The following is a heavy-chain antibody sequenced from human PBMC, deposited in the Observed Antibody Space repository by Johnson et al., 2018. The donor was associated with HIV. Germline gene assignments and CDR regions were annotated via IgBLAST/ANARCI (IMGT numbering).Heavy chain of an antibody. J-gene: IGHJ3*02. CDR3: ARVSRYCSGGSCLDAFDI. CDR1: GFTFSSYA. V-gene: IGHV3-7*05. D-gene: IGHD2-15*01. CDR2: IKEDGSEK. Sequence: VQLVESGGGVVQPGRSLRLSCAASGFTFSSYAMHWVRQAPGKGLEWVANIKEDGSEKYYVDSVKGRFTISRDNAKKSLYLQMNSRRAEATALYYCARVSRYCSGGSCLDAFDIWGQGTMVTVSS.